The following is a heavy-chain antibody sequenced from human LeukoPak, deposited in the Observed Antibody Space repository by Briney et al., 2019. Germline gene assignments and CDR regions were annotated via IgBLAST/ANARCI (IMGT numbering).Heavy chain of an antibody. CDR1: GLTFSIYA. CDR2: ISDSGGGT. V-gene: IGHV3-23*01. J-gene: IGHJ3*02. D-gene: IGHD6-6*01. CDR3: AKDLYSSSSPRGAFDI. Sequence: GGSLRVSCTVSGLTFSIYAMAWVRQAPGKGLEWVSIISDSGGGTFHADSVKGRFTISRDNAKNSLYLQMNSLRAEDMALYYCAKDLYSSSSPRGAFDIWGQGTMVTVSS.